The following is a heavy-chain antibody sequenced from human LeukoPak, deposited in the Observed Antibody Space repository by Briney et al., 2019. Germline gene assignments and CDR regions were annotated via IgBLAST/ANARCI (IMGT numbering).Heavy chain of an antibody. Sequence: SETLSLTCTVSGGSINSGDYYWSWIRQPPGKGLEWIEYIHHSGSTYHNPSLQSRVTISIDTSKNQFSLKLSSVTAADTAVYYCARGRSSWSFDYWGQGTLVTVSS. J-gene: IGHJ4*02. CDR1: GGSINSGDYY. D-gene: IGHD6-13*01. CDR2: IHHSGST. CDR3: ARGRSSWSFDY. V-gene: IGHV4-30-4*01.